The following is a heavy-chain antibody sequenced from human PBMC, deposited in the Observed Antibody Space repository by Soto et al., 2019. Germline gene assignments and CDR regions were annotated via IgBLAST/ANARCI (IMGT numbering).Heavy chain of an antibody. J-gene: IGHJ4*02. D-gene: IGHD1-7*01. CDR2: ISSRGSA. Sequence: KTSDTLSLTCTVSGGTVSSGGYYWSWIRQPPGKGLEWIGYISSRGSANYNPSLKSRVTISVDTSKNQFSLKLTSVTAADTAVYYCAMAGNYRYFDAWGQGPVVTVSS. V-gene: IGHV4-61*08. CDR3: AMAGNYRYFDA. CDR1: GGTVSSGGYY.